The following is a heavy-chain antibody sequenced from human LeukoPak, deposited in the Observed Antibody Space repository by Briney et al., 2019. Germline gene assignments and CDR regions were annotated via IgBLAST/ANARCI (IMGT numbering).Heavy chain of an antibody. V-gene: IGHV4-59*01. D-gene: IGHD6-6*01. CDR2: IYHSGST. J-gene: IGHJ1*01. CDR1: GGSISTYY. CDR3: ARGGAARLHFQN. Sequence: SETLFLTCTVSGGSISTYYWNWIRQPPGKGLEWIGYIYHSGSTNYNPSLQSRVTISVDTSKNQFSLNLNSVTAADTAVYYCARGGAARLHFQNWGQGTLVTVSS.